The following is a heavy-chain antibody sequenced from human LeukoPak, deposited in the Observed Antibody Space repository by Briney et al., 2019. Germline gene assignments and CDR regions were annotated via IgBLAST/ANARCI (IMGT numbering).Heavy chain of an antibody. Sequence: SETLSLTCTVSGGSISSSSYYWGWVRQPPGKGLEWIGSIYYGGSSCYSSSLKSRVTISVDISKNQYSLKVNPVTAADTAVYYCVRDAGHQLSRRNYYAMDVWGQGTTVSVSS. J-gene: IGHJ6*02. D-gene: IGHD2-2*01. CDR3: VRDAGHQLSRRNYYAMDV. V-gene: IGHV4-39*07. CDR2: IYYGGSS. CDR1: GGSISSSSYY.